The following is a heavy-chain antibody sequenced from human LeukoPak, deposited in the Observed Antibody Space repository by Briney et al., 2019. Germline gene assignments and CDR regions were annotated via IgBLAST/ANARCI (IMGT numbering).Heavy chain of an antibody. CDR3: ARGKYSFDY. J-gene: IGHJ4*02. Sequence: GGSLRLSCAASGFNFSDSYMSWIRQAPGKGLEYISDISSSGSTIYYADSVKGRFTLSRDNAKNSLSLEMNSLRAEDTAVYYCARGKYSFDYWGQGTLVTVSS. CDR2: ISSSGSTI. CDR1: GFNFSDSY. V-gene: IGHV3-11*01.